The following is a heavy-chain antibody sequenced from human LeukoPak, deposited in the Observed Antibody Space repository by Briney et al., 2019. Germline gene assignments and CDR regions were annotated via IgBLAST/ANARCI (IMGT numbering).Heavy chain of an antibody. CDR2: IYSGGST. CDR1: GFTVSSNY. J-gene: IGHJ4*02. Sequence: GGSLRLSCAASGFTVSSNYMSWVRQAPRKGLEWVSVIYSGGSTYYADSVKGRFTISRDNSKNTLYLQMNSLRAEDTAVYYCARDRSGYDYYGQYYFDYWGQGTLVIVSS. D-gene: IGHD5-12*01. CDR3: ARDRSGYDYYGQYYFDY. V-gene: IGHV3-66*01.